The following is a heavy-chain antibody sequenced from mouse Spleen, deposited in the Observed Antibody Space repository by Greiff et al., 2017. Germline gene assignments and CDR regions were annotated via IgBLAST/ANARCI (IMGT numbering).Heavy chain of an antibody. J-gene: IGHJ1*03. CDR2: INPYNGGT. V-gene: IGHV1-19*01. Sequence: QLQQSGPVLVKPGASVKMSCKASGYTFTDYYMNWVKQSHGKSLEWIGVINPYNGGTSYNQKFKGKATLTVDKSSSTAYMELNSLTSEDSAVYYCARKFHWYFDVWGTGTTVTVSS. CDR3: ARKFHWYFDV. CDR1: GYTFTDYY.